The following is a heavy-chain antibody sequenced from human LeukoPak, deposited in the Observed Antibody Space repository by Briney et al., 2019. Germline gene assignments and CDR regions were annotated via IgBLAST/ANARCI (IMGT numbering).Heavy chain of an antibody. D-gene: IGHD3-10*01. CDR2: IWDDGNNK. CDR3: ARDSYQDYYGRFDP. CDR1: GFTFSNHG. V-gene: IGHV3-33*08. J-gene: IGHJ5*02. Sequence: GGSLRLSCAASGFTFSNHGMHWVRQAPGKRLEWVAVIWDDGNNKRYANSVNGRFTISRDNSENTLYLQMNGLTAEDTAMYYCARDSYQDYYGRFDPWGQGTLVIVSS.